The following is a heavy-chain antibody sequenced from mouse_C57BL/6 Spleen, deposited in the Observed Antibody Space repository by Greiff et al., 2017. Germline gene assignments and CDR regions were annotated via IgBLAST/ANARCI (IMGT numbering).Heavy chain of an antibody. CDR3: ARTMVTRAMDY. D-gene: IGHD2-2*01. V-gene: IGHV5-17*01. Sequence: EVMLVESGGGLVKPGGSLQLSCAASGFTFSDYGMHWVRQAPEMGLEWVAYISSGSSTIYYADTVKGRFTISRDNAKNTLFLQMTSLRSEDTAMYYCARTMVTRAMDYWGQGTSVTVSS. CDR1: GFTFSDYG. J-gene: IGHJ4*01. CDR2: ISSGSSTI.